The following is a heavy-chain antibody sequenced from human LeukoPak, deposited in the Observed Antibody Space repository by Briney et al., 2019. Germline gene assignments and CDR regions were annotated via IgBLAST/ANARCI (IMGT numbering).Heavy chain of an antibody. D-gene: IGHD3-16*01. CDR2: ISGSRNTI. CDR1: GFPFSSYG. V-gene: IGHV3-48*01. J-gene: IGHJ4*02. Sequence: GGSLRLSCASSGFPFSSYGMNWVRQAPGKGLEWVSYISGSRNTIYYADSVKGRFTISRDHAKNSLYLQMNSLRAEDTAVYYCARAFTHFDYWGQGTLVTVSS. CDR3: ARAFTHFDY.